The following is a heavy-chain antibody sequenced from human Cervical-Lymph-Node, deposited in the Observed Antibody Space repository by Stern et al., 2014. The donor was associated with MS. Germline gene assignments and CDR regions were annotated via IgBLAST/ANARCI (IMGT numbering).Heavy chain of an antibody. CDR2: FYASGGT. CDR3: ASTYYDFWRGRSIYFHN. D-gene: IGHD3-3*01. J-gene: IGHJ4*02. Sequence: QLQLQESGPGLVKASETLSLTCTVSGGSVSSRSYCWGWIRPPPGMALEWIGSFYASGGTHNSPALKVRAPLPVYTPKSKIPLRLSLVTAADTAVYYCASTYYDFWRGRSIYFHNWGQGTLVTVSS. V-gene: IGHV4-39*01. CDR1: GGSVSSRSYC.